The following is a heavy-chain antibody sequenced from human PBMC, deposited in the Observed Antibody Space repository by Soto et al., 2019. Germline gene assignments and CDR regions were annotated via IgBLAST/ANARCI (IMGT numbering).Heavy chain of an antibody. Sequence: GGPVKVSCKASGYTFTGYYMHWVRQAPGQGLEWMGWINPNSGGTNYAQKFQGRVTMTRDTSISTAYMELSRLRSDDTAVYYCARTKITFGGAFYGMDVWGQGTTVTISS. D-gene: IGHD3-16*01. CDR1: GYTFTGYY. J-gene: IGHJ6*02. V-gene: IGHV1-2*02. CDR2: INPNSGGT. CDR3: ARTKITFGGAFYGMDV.